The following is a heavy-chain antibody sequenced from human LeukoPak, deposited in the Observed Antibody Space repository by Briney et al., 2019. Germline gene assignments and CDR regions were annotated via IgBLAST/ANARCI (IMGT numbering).Heavy chain of an antibody. CDR3: AKGPVTYSTVPPYYYYYMDV. D-gene: IGHD6-13*01. Sequence: PGGSLRLSCAASGFTFSSYGMHWVRQAPGKGLEWVAFIRYDGSNKYYADSVKGRFTISRDNSKNTLYLQMNSLRAEDTAVYYCAKGPVTYSTVPPYYYYYMDVWGKGTTVTVSS. CDR1: GFTFSSYG. CDR2: IRYDGSNK. V-gene: IGHV3-30*02. J-gene: IGHJ6*03.